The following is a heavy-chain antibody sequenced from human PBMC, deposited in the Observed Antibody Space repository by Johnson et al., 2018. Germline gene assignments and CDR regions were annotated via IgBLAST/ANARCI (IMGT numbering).Heavy chain of an antibody. J-gene: IGHJ1*01. CDR2: IYHSGRP. D-gene: IGHD3-22*01. V-gene: IGHV4-59*01. CDR1: GGSISGYY. Sequence: QVQLQESGPGLVKPSETXSRTCTVSGGSISGYYWSWIRQPPGKRLEWLGYIYHSGRPKYHPSLKSRVTMSVDASKNHGSLQLNSVTAADTAVYYCARYVSSSGYVHHWGQGTLVTVSS. CDR3: ARYVSSSGYVHH.